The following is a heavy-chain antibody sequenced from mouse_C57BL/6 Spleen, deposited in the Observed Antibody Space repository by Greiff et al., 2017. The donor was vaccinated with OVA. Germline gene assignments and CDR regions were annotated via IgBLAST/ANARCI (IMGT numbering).Heavy chain of an antibody. V-gene: IGHV1-26*01. CDR2: INPNNGGT. CDR1: GYTFTDYY. D-gene: IGHD2-3*01. CDR3: ASLYDSSWFAY. J-gene: IGHJ3*01. Sequence: EVQLQQSGPELVKPGASVKISCKASGYTFTDYYMNWVKQSHGKSLEWIGDINPNNGGTSYNQKFKGKATLTVDKSSSTAFMELRSLTSEDSAVYYCASLYDSSWFAYWGQGTLVTVSA.